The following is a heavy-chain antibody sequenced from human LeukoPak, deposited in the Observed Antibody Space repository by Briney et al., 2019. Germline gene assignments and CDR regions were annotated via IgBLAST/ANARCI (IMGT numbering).Heavy chain of an antibody. V-gene: IGHV3-23*01. Sequence: PGGSLRLSCTASGFTFTNFAISWVRLTPGKGLEWVSAISGSGGSTYYADSVKGRFTISRDNSKNTLYLQMNSLRAEDTAVYYCAKTGSSGYIDYWGQGTLVTVSS. CDR2: ISGSGGST. CDR1: GFTFTNFA. CDR3: AKTGSSGYIDY. J-gene: IGHJ4*02. D-gene: IGHD3-22*01.